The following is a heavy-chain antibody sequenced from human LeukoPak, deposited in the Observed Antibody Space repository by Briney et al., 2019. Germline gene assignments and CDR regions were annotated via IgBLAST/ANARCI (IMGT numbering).Heavy chain of an antibody. Sequence: GGSLRLSCAASGFTFSTKWMTWVRQPPGKGLEWVANINEDESEKYYVDSVKGRFTITRDNAEKSLYLQMNSLRAEDTAVYYCAGGGDGYYFDFWGQGTLVTVSS. V-gene: IGHV3-7*01. CDR3: AGGGDGYYFDF. CDR2: INEDESEK. CDR1: GFTFSTKW. J-gene: IGHJ4*02. D-gene: IGHD5-24*01.